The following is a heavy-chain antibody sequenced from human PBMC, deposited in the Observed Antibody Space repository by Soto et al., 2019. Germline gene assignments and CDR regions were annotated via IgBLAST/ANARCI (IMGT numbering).Heavy chain of an antibody. CDR1: GDSISSGDYW. Sequence: SETLSLTCTVSGDSISSGDYWWSWVRQLPGKGLEWIAYIHYTGSPYYNPSLKSRLTISVDTSKNQFSLKLTSVTVADTAIYFCARDYGSTNYEARAFQIWGPGTMVTVSS. J-gene: IGHJ3*02. V-gene: IGHV4-31*03. CDR2: IHYTGSP. D-gene: IGHD3-10*01. CDR3: ARDYGSTNYEARAFQI.